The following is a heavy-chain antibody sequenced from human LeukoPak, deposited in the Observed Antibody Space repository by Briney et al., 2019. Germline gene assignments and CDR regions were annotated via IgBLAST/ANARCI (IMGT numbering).Heavy chain of an antibody. J-gene: IGHJ3*01. CDR2: INPDGSST. V-gene: IGHV3-74*01. Sequence: PGGSLRLSCAASGFIFSSYWMHWVRQVPGKGLVWVSHINPDGSSTSYADSVKGRFTISRDNAKNMLYLQMSSLRAEDTAVYYCARDRDDAFNLWGQGTMVTVSS. CDR1: GFIFSSYW. CDR3: ARDRDDAFNL.